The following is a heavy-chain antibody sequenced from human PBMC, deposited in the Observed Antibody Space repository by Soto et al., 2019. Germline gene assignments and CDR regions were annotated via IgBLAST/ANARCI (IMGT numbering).Heavy chain of an antibody. CDR1: GFSLSTSGVG. CDR2: IYWDDDK. Sequence: QITLKESGPTLVKPTQTLTLTCTFSGFSLSTSGVGVGWIRQPPGEALEWQALIYWDDDKRYSPSLKSRLTITKDTSKNQVVLTMTDMDPVDTATYFCAHRRNVELGPLRLFDYWGQGTQVTVSS. J-gene: IGHJ4*02. D-gene: IGHD2-15*01. V-gene: IGHV2-5*02. CDR3: AHRRNVELGPLRLFDY.